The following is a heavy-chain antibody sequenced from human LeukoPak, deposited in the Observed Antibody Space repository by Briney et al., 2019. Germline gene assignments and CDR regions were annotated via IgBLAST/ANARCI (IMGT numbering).Heavy chain of an antibody. D-gene: IGHD2-21*02. Sequence: GGSLRLSCAASGFTFSSYAMSWFRQAPGKGLEWVSAISGSGGSTYYADSVKGRFTISRDNSKNTLYLQMNSLRAEDTAVYYCANTLGLLFGYFDYWGQGTLVTVSS. J-gene: IGHJ4*02. V-gene: IGHV3-23*01. CDR2: ISGSGGST. CDR1: GFTFSSYA. CDR3: ANTLGLLFGYFDY.